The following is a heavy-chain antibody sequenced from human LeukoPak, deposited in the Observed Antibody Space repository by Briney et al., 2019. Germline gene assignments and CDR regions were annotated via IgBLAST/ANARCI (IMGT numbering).Heavy chain of an antibody. Sequence: SGPTLVKPTETLTLTCTFSGFSLTTSGVGVGWIRQPPGKAPEWLALIYWGDDERYSASLKSRLTITKDTSRNQVVLTMTKMDPVDTGTYYCARTIDPLGVIVPSALSYVDWGRGTLVTVSS. D-gene: IGHD2/OR15-2a*01. J-gene: IGHJ4*02. CDR1: GFSLTTSGVG. CDR3: ARTIDPLGVIVPSALSYVD. V-gene: IGHV2-5*02. CDR2: IYWGDDE.